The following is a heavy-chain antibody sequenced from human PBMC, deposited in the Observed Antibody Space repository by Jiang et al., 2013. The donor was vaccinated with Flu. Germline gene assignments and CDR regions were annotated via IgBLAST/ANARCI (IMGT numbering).Heavy chain of an antibody. CDR2: IYHSGRN. CDR1: GYSISSGYY. V-gene: IGHV4-38-2*02. D-gene: IGHD1-14*01. J-gene: IGHJ4*02. CDR3: ARELITGDFDY. Sequence: GPGLVKPSETLSLTCAVSGYSISSGYYWGWIRQSPGKGLEWIGSIYHSGRNYHNPSLKSRVTISVDTSMNQFSLKLSSVTAADTALYYCARELITGDFDYWGRGILVTVSS.